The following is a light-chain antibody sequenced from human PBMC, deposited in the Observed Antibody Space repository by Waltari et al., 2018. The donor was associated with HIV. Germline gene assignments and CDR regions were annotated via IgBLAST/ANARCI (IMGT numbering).Light chain of an antibody. J-gene: IGLJ3*02. Sequence: SYELTQPPSLSVSPGQTARITCSGDALPKQYAYWFQQKPGQAPVMLIYKDNERPSGIPERFSGSNSGTTVTLTISGVQSEDEADYYCQSADCSRSYWVFGGGTKLTVL. CDR1: ALPKQY. CDR3: QSADCSRSYWV. CDR2: KDN. V-gene: IGLV3-25*03.